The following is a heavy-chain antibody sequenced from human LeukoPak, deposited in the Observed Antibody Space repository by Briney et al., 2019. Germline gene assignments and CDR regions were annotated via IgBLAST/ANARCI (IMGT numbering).Heavy chain of an antibody. CDR2: MYYTGSS. D-gene: IGHD3-16*02. V-gene: IGHV4-59*01. Sequence: SETLSLTCSVSGGSISTYFWTWIRQAPGKGLEWIGYMYYTGSSNYNPSLESRVAISIDTSKNQFSLKLPSVPPADTAVYYCARGGYRSYYYVDVWGKGTTVIVSS. CDR1: GGSISTYF. CDR3: ARGGYRSYYYVDV. J-gene: IGHJ6*03.